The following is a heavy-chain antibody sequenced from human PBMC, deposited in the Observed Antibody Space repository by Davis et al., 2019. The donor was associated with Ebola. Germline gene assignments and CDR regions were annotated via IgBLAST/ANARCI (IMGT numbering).Heavy chain of an antibody. CDR3: SGLGASSGWYLP. J-gene: IGHJ5*02. D-gene: IGHD6-19*01. V-gene: IGHV3-30*03. CDR2: ISYDGSNK. Sequence: GESLKISCAASRFTFSSSAMHWVRQAPGEGLEWVAIISYDGSNKYYADSVKGRFTISRDNSKNTLYLQMNSLRAEDTAVYYCSGLGASSGWYLPWGQGTLVTVSS. CDR1: RFTFSSSA.